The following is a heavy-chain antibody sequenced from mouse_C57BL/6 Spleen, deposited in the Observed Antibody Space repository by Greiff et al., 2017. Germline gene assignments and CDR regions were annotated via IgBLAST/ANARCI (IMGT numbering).Heavy chain of an antibody. CDR3: ARGGYWYFDV. J-gene: IGHJ1*03. CDR2: INPSSGYT. V-gene: IGHV1-4*01. CDR1: GYTFTSYT. Sequence: QVQLQQSGAELARPGASVKMSCKASGYTFTSYTMHWVKQRPGQGLEWIGYINPSSGYTKYNQKFKDKATLTADKSSSTAYMQLSSLTSADSAVYYCARGGYWYFDVWGTGTTVTVSS.